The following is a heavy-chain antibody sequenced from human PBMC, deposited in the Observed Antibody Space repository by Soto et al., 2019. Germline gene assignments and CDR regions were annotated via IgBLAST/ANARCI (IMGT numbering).Heavy chain of an antibody. J-gene: IGHJ4*02. CDR2: ISGSGGST. CDR1: GFTFSSYA. V-gene: IGHV3-23*01. CDR3: ARWALYYDFWSGYPYFDY. Sequence: GGSLRLSCAASGFTFSSYAMSWVRQAPGKGLEWVSAISGSGGSTYYADSVKGRFTISRDNSKNTLYLQMNSLRAEDTAVYYCARWALYYDFWSGYPYFDYWGQGTLVTVSS. D-gene: IGHD3-3*01.